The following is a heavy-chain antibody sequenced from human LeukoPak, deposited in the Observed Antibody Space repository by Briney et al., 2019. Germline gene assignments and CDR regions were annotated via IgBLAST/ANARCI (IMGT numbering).Heavy chain of an antibody. CDR2: IYYSGST. J-gene: IGHJ4*02. CDR1: GGSISSSSYY. D-gene: IGHD5-12*01. Sequence: SETLSLTCTVSGGSISSSSYYWGWIRQPPGKGLEWIGSIYYSGSTYYNPSLKSRVTISVDTSKNQFSLKLSSVTAADTAVYYCARDGDRLGEAFDYWGRGTLVTVSS. CDR3: ARDGDRLGEAFDY. V-gene: IGHV4-39*07.